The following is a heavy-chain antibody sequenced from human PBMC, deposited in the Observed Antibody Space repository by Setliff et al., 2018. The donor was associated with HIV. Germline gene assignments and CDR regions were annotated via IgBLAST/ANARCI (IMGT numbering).Heavy chain of an antibody. CDR2: FYFGGRT. J-gene: IGHJ4*02. CDR3: ARQYWGGGCSGLVYYFDN. D-gene: IGHD2-21*01. V-gene: IGHV4-39*01. Sequence: SETLSLTCTVSGASISSSNFYWSWIRRSPGKGLEWIGSFYFGGRTHYNPSLKSRVTISVDTLRNQFSLDLSSVTAADTAVFFCARQYWGGGCSGLVYYFDNWGQGMSVTVSS. CDR1: GASISSSNFY.